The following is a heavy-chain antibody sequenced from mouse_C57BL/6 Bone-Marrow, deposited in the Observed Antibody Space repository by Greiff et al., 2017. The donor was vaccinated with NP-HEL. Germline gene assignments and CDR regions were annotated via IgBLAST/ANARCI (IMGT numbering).Heavy chain of an antibody. Sequence: EVQLQQSGPELVKPGASVKIPCKASGYTFTDYNMDWVKQSHGKSLEWIGDINPNNGGTIYNQKFKGKATLTVDKSSSTAYMELRSLTSEDTAVYYCARERLRRGYYYAMDYWGQGTSVTVSS. J-gene: IGHJ4*01. D-gene: IGHD2-2*01. CDR3: ARERLRRGYYYAMDY. CDR1: GYTFTDYN. CDR2: INPNNGGT. V-gene: IGHV1-18*01.